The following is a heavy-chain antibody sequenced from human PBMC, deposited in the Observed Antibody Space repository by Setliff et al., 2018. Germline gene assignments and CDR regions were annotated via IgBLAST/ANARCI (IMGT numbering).Heavy chain of an antibody. CDR3: ASHGPPPGSGTFRDAFDI. D-gene: IGHD3-10*01. J-gene: IGHJ3*02. Sequence: SVKVSCKASGYTFTSYGISWVRQAPGQGLEWMGGIIPILGIANYAQKFQGRVTITTDESTSTAYMELSSLRSEDTAVYYCASHGPPPGSGTFRDAFDIWGQGTMVTVSS. CDR2: IIPILGIA. CDR1: GYTFTSYG. V-gene: IGHV1-69*10.